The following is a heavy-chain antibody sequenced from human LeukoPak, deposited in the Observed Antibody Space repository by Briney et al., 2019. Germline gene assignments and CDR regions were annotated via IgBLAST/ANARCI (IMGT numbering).Heavy chain of an antibody. J-gene: IGHJ6*02. CDR3: ARDGGPSGSYYHRYYYYGMDV. D-gene: IGHD3-10*01. CDR2: INPSGGST. CDR1: GYTFTSYY. Sequence: ASVKVSCKASGYTFTSYYMHWVRQTPGQGLEWMGIINPSGGSTSYAQKLQGRVTMTTDTSTSTAYMELRSLRSDDTAVYYCARDGGPSGSYYHRYYYYGMDVWGQGTTVTVSS. V-gene: IGHV1-46*01.